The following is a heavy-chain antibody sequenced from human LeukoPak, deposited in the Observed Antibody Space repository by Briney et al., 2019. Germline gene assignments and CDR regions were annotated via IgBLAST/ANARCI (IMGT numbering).Heavy chain of an antibody. V-gene: IGHV4-38-2*02. Sequence: SETLSLTCTVSGYSISSGYYWGWIRQPPGKGLEWIGNIYHSGSTYYNPSLKSRVTISVDTSKNQFSLKLSSVTAADTAVYYCARRDSSHYYYYKDVWGKGTTVTISS. CDR3: ARRDSSHYYYYKDV. D-gene: IGHD6-13*01. CDR2: IYHSGST. CDR1: GYSISSGYY. J-gene: IGHJ6*03.